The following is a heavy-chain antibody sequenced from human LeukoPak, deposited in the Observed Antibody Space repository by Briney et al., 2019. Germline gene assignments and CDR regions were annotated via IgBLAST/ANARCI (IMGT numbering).Heavy chain of an antibody. Sequence: SVKVSCKASGGTFSSYAISWVRQAPGQGLEWMGGIIPIFGTANYAQKFQGRVTITADKSTSTAYMELSSLRSEDTAVYYCAGEGRGVIFDYWGQGTLVTVSS. D-gene: IGHD3-10*01. CDR2: IIPIFGTA. J-gene: IGHJ4*02. CDR3: AGEGRGVIFDY. CDR1: GGTFSSYA. V-gene: IGHV1-69*06.